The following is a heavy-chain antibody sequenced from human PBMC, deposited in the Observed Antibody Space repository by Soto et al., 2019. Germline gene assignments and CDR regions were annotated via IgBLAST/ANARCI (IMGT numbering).Heavy chain of an antibody. CDR1: GFTFSRYT. CDR2: ISFDGNNK. Sequence: SLRLSCAASGFTFSRYTMNWVRQTPGKGLEWVAVISFDGNNKYYVDSVKGRFTISRDNSKNTLYLQMNSLRAEDTAVYYCARDRVLAGIGEVDYWGQGTLVTVSS. J-gene: IGHJ4*02. V-gene: IGHV3-30-3*01. CDR3: ARDRVLAGIGEVDY. D-gene: IGHD6-19*01.